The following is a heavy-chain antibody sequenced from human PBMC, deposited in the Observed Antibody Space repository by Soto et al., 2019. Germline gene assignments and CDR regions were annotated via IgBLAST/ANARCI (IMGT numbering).Heavy chain of an antibody. Sequence: SGPTLVNPTHPLTLPCTVSGFSLSTSGMCVSWIRQPPGKALEWLALIAWGDGTYYNPPLKTRLAISRDTSKHQVVLTMTNMDPADTATYYCARLRKDNGESIDYWGQGALVTVSS. CDR1: GFSLSTSGMC. J-gene: IGHJ4*02. CDR2: IAWGDGT. V-gene: IGHV2-70*13. D-gene: IGHD1-1*01. CDR3: ARLRKDNGESIDY.